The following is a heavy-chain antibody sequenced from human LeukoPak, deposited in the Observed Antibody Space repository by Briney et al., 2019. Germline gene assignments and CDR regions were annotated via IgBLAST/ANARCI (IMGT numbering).Heavy chain of an antibody. CDR2: IYYSGGT. D-gene: IGHD3-10*01. Sequence: PSETLSLTCTVSGGSITGYYWTWIRQSPQKGLEWIGYIYYSGGTSYNPSLKSRLTMSVATSKNQFFLKLYSVTAADSGVYYFLRRQSYDSISYYIDYWGQGSLVTVSS. CDR3: LRRQSYDSISYYIDY. V-gene: IGHV4-59*01. J-gene: IGHJ4*02. CDR1: GGSITGYY.